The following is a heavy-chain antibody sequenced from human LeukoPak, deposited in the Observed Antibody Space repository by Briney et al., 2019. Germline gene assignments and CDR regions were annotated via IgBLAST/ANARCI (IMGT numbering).Heavy chain of an antibody. V-gene: IGHV3-23*01. D-gene: IGHD3-9*01. CDR1: GFTFSSYA. CDR2: ISGSGDTR. Sequence: GGSLRLSCAASGFTFSSYAMSWIRQAPGMRLEWVSVISGSGDTRYYADAVKGRFTISRDNSKNTLYLQMNSLRAEDTAVYYCAKAILTGYYRGYFDYWGQGTLVTVSS. CDR3: AKAILTGYYRGYFDY. J-gene: IGHJ4*02.